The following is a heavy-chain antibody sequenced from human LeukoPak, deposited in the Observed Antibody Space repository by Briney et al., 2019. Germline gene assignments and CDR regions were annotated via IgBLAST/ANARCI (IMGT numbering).Heavy chain of an antibody. CDR3: ARVDHLLTFDY. D-gene: IGHD2-8*01. Sequence: GGSLRLSCAASGFTVGSDYMSWVRQAPGKGLEWVSVIYSGGSTYYADSVKGRFTISRDNSKNTVYLQMNSLRAEDTAVYYCARVDHLLTFDYWGQGTLVTVSS. J-gene: IGHJ4*02. CDR1: GFTVGSDY. CDR2: IYSGGST. V-gene: IGHV3-53*01.